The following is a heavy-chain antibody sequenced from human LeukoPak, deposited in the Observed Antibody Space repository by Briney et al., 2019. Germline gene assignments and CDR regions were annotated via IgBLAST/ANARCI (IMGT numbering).Heavy chain of an antibody. CDR3: GREGSSRTIDY. Sequence: GSLRLSCAASGFIFSSYGMHWVRQAPGKGLEWVAVIWYDGSNRYYADSVKGRSTISRDNSRDNSKNTLYLQMDSLRADDTAVYYCGREGSSRTIDYWGQGTLVTVSS. CDR2: IWYDGSNR. CDR1: GFIFSSYG. J-gene: IGHJ4*02. V-gene: IGHV3-33*01. D-gene: IGHD1/OR15-1a*01.